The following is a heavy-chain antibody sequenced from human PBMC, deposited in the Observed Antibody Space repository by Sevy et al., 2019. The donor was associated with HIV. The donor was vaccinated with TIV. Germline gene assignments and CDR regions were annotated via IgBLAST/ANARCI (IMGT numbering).Heavy chain of an antibody. D-gene: IGHD3-22*01. CDR3: ARDGDSSALGWFDP. CDR1: GYTFTDYY. Sequence: ASVKVSCKASGYTFTDYYMHWVRQAPGQGLEWMGRINPNSGGTNYAQKFQGRVTMTRDTSISTAYMELGRLRSDDTAVYYCARDGDSSALGWFDPWGQGTLVTVSS. CDR2: INPNSGGT. J-gene: IGHJ5*02. V-gene: IGHV1-2*06.